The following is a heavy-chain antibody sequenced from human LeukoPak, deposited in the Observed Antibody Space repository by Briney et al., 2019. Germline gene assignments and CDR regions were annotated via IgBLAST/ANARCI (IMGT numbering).Heavy chain of an antibody. Sequence: GGSLRLSCAASGFTFSSYAMSWVRQAPGKGLEWVSAISGSGGSTYYADSVKGRFTISRDNSKNTLYLQMNSPRAEDTAVYYCAKAHEVLRYFDWIYYYYYGMDVWGQGTTVTVSS. D-gene: IGHD3-9*01. J-gene: IGHJ6*02. CDR1: GFTFSSYA. CDR2: ISGSGGST. CDR3: AKAHEVLRYFDWIYYYYYGMDV. V-gene: IGHV3-23*01.